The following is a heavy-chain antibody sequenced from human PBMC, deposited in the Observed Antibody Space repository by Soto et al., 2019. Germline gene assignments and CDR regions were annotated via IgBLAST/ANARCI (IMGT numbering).Heavy chain of an antibody. CDR1: GFTFSSYG. Sequence: QVQLVESGGGVVQPGRSLRLSCAASGFTFSSYGMHWVPQAPGKGLEWVAVISYDGSNKYYADSVKGRFTISRDNSKNTLYLQMNSLRAEDTAVYYCAKDRGGSYVDYWGQGTLVTVSS. CDR2: ISYDGSNK. D-gene: IGHD1-26*01. CDR3: AKDRGGSYVDY. J-gene: IGHJ4*02. V-gene: IGHV3-30*18.